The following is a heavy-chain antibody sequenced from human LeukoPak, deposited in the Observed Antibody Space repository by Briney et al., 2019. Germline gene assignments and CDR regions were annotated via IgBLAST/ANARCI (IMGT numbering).Heavy chain of an antibody. D-gene: IGHD6-13*01. CDR3: ARDKTTAAAGIY. CDR1: GYTFTGYY. V-gene: IGHV1-2*02. CDR2: INPNSGGT. Sequence: ASVTVSCKASGYTFTGYYMHWVRQAPGQGLEWMGWINPNSGGTNYAQKFQGRVTMTRDTSISTAYMELSRLRSDDTAVYYCARDKTTAAAGIYWGQGTPVTVSS. J-gene: IGHJ4*02.